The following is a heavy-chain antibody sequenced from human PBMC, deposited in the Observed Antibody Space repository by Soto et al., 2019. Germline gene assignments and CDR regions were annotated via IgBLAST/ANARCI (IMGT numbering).Heavy chain of an antibody. CDR3: AREEGGGYDHRWFDP. D-gene: IGHD5-12*01. J-gene: IGHJ5*02. CDR1: GGSISSGGYY. V-gene: IGHV4-31*03. CDR2: IYYSGST. Sequence: QVQLQESGPGLVKPSQTLSLTCTVSGGSISSGGYYWSWIRQHPGKGLEWIGYIYYSGSTYYNPSLKSRVTISVGPSKNQFPLKLSSVTAADTAVYYCAREEGGGYDHRWFDPWGQGTLVTVSS.